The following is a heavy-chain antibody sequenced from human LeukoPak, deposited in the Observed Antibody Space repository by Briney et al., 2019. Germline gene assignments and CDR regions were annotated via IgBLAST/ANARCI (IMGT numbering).Heavy chain of an antibody. J-gene: IGHJ5*02. CDR2: IYTSGST. V-gene: IGHV4-4*07. CDR3: ASLRGSGSLTNHNWFDP. Sequence: SETLSLTCTVSGGSISSYYWSWIRQPAGKGLEWIGRIYTSGSTNYNPSLKSRVTISVDTSKNQFSLKLSSVTAADTAVYYCASLRGSGSLTNHNWFDPWGQGTLVTVSS. CDR1: GGSISSYY. D-gene: IGHD3-10*01.